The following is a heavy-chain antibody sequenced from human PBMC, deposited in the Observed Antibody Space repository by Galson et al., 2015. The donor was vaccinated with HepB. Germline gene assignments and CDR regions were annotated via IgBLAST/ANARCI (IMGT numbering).Heavy chain of an antibody. Sequence: ETLSLTCTVSGGSISSSSYYWGWIRQPPGKGLEWIGSIYYSGSTYYNPSLKSRVTISVDTSKNQFSLKLSSVTAADTAVYYCARLPIAVAGTFDYWGQGTLVTVSS. CDR2: IYYSGST. D-gene: IGHD6-19*01. V-gene: IGHV4-39*01. CDR3: ARLPIAVAGTFDY. J-gene: IGHJ4*02. CDR1: GGSISSSSYY.